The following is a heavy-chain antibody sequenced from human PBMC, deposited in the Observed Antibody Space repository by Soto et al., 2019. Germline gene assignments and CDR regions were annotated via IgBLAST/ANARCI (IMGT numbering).Heavy chain of an antibody. V-gene: IGHV4-34*01. CDR3: ARGRLFWSGYYTRVPYFDY. D-gene: IGHD3-3*01. CDR2: INHSGST. CDR1: GGSFSGYY. J-gene: IGHJ4*02. Sequence: QVQLQQWGAGLLKPSETLSLTCAVYGGSFSGYYWSWIRQPPGKGLEWIGEINHSGSTNYNPSLKSRVTISVDTSKNQFSLKQSSVTAADTAVYYCARGRLFWSGYYTRVPYFDYWGQGTLVTVSS.